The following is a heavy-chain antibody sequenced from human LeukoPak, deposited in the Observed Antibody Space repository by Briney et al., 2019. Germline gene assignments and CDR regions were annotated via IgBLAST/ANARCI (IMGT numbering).Heavy chain of an antibody. Sequence: SETLSLTCTVSGGSISSYYWSWIRQPPGKGLEWIGYIYYSGSTNYNPSLKSRVTISVDTPKNQFSLKLSSVTAADTAVYYCARRFFNAFDIWGQGTMVTVSS. J-gene: IGHJ3*02. CDR3: ARRFFNAFDI. CDR1: GGSISSYY. CDR2: IYYSGST. D-gene: IGHD3-3*01. V-gene: IGHV4-59*08.